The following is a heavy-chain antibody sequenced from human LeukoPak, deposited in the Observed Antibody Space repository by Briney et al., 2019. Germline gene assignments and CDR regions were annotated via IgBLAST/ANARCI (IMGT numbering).Heavy chain of an antibody. J-gene: IGHJ6*02. V-gene: IGHV1-18*01. D-gene: IGHD2-15*01. CDR2: ISAYNGNT. Sequence: GASVKVSCKASGYTFTSYGISWVRQAPGQGLEWMGWISAYNGNTKYVQKLQGRVTMTTDSSTSTAYMELRSLTSDDTAMYYCARWYCGEGSCYSYYYGMDVWGQGTTVTVSS. CDR1: GYTFTSYG. CDR3: ARWYCGEGSCYSYYYGMDV.